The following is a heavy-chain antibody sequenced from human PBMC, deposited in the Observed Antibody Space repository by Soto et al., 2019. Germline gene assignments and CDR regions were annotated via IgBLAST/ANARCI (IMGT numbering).Heavy chain of an antibody. CDR3: ARGYCSGGSCSDYFVY. CDR1: GGSISSSNW. V-gene: IGHV4-4*02. CDR2: IYHSGGN. Sequence: SETLSLTSAVSGGSISSSNWWSWVPQPQGKGLEWIGEIYHSGGNNYNPSLKSRVTISVDKSKNQFSLKLNSVTAADTAVYYCARGYCSGGSCSDYFVYWGQGTLVTVS. J-gene: IGHJ4*02. D-gene: IGHD2-15*01.